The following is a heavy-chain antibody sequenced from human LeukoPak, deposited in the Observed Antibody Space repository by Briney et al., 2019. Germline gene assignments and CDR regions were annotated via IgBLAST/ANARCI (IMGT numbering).Heavy chain of an antibody. Sequence: SETLSLTCTVSGGSISSYYWSWIRQPPGKGLEWIGYIYYSGSTNYNPSLKSRVTISADTSKNQFSLKLSSVTAADTAVYYSARREYYYDSSGYYRDNWFDPWGQGTLVTVSS. CDR2: IYYSGST. D-gene: IGHD3-22*01. J-gene: IGHJ5*02. CDR3: ARREYYYDSSGYYRDNWFDP. CDR1: GGSISSYY. V-gene: IGHV4-59*01.